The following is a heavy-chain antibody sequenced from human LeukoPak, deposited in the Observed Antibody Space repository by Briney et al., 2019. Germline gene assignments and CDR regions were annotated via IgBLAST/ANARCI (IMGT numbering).Heavy chain of an antibody. Sequence: ASVKVSCKASGYTFTGYYMHWVRQAPGQGLEWMGWINPNSGGTNYAQKFQGRVTMTRDTSISTAYMELSSLRSEDTAVYYCARGNWRCSSTSCYDQYYYYYYYMDVWGKGTTVTVSS. CDR2: INPNSGGT. D-gene: IGHD2-2*01. CDR1: GYTFTGYY. V-gene: IGHV1-2*02. J-gene: IGHJ6*03. CDR3: ARGNWRCSSTSCYDQYYYYYYYMDV.